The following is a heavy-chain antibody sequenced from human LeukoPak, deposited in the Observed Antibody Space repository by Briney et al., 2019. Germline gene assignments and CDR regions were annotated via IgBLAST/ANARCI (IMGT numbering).Heavy chain of an antibody. CDR2: ISYDGRSE. J-gene: IGHJ4*02. CDR3: ARSPYGSGSYYPFDY. V-gene: IGHV3-30*03. D-gene: IGHD3-10*01. CDR1: GFTFSNYG. Sequence: GRSLRLSCAASGFTFSNYGMHWVRQAPGKGLEWVGVISYDGRSEYYADSVKGRFSISRDNPKNTLYLQMNSLRAEDTAVYYCARSPYGSGSYYPFDYWGQGTLVTVPS.